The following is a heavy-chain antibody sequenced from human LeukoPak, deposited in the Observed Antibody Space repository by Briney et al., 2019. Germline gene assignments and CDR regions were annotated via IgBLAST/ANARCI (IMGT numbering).Heavy chain of an antibody. CDR3: ARGVVGATKYYFDY. J-gene: IGHJ4*02. D-gene: IGHD1-26*01. CDR1: GGSISSYY. CDR2: IYYSGST. V-gene: IGHV4-59*01. Sequence: SETLSLACTGSGGSISSYYWSWIRQPPGKGLEWIGYIYYSGSTNYNPSLKSRVTISVDTSKNQFSLKLSSVTAADTAVYYCARGVVGATKYYFDYWGQGTLVTVSS.